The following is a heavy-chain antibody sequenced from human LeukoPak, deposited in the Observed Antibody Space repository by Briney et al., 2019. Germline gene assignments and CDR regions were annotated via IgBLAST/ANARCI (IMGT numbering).Heavy chain of an antibody. V-gene: IGHV4-30-4*08. J-gene: IGHJ3*02. CDR3: ARYCSSTSCFFDAFDI. Sequence: SQTLSLTCTVSGGSISSGDYYWRWIRQPPGKGLEWIGYIYYSGGTYYHPSLKSRVTISVDTSKNQFSLKLSSVTAADTAVYYCARYCSSTSCFFDAFDIWGQGTVVTVSS. D-gene: IGHD2-2*01. CDR1: GGSISSGDYY. CDR2: IYYSGGT.